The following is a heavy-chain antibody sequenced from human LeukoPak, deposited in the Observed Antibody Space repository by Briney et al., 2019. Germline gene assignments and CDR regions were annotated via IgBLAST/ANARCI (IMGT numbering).Heavy chain of an antibody. D-gene: IGHD1-26*01. CDR2: VSYSGTT. V-gene: IGHV4-59*08. CDR3: GRSKPYGSTWHTDY. Sequence: PSDTLSLTCTVSGGSISTYYWSWMRQPPGEGLGWIGYVSYSGTTNYNPSLQSRVTISVDTSKNQFSLKLSSVTAADTAVYYCGRSKPYGSTWHTDYWGQGTLVTVSS. J-gene: IGHJ4*02. CDR1: GGSISTYY.